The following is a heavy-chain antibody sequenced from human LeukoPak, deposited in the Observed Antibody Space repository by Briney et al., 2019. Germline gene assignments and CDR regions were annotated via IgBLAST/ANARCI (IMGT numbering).Heavy chain of an antibody. J-gene: IGHJ4*02. CDR2: IIPIFGTA. CDR1: GYTFTSYG. Sequence: GASVKVSCKASGYTFTSYGISWVRQAPRQGLEWMGGIIPIFGTANYAQKFQGRVTITADESTSTAYMELSSLRSEDTAVYYCARASSISLAFDYWGQGTLVTVSS. CDR3: ARASSISLAFDY. D-gene: IGHD3-9*01. V-gene: IGHV1-69*13.